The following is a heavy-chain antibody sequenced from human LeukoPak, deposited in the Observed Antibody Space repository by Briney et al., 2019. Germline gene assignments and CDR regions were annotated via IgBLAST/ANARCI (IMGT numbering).Heavy chain of an antibody. J-gene: IGHJ3*02. CDR3: ARDLFGSGSYWRGAFDI. CDR2: IYYSGST. Sequence: SETLSLTCTVSGGSISSYYWSWIRQPPGKGLEWIGYIYYSGSTNYNPSLKSRVTISVDTSKNQFSLKLSSVTAADTAVYYCARDLFGSGSYWRGAFDIWGQGTMVTVSS. D-gene: IGHD1-26*01. CDR1: GGSISSYY. V-gene: IGHV4-59*01.